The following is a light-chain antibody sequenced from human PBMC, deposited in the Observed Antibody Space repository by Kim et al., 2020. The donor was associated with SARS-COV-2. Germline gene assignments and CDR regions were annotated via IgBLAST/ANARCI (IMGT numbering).Light chain of an antibody. CDR3: CSYAGSYTLV. CDR2: DVS. J-gene: IGLJ3*02. Sequence: GQSVTISCTGNSRVVGGYNYVSWYQQHPGKAPKLMIYDVSKRPSGVPDRFSGSKSGNTASLTISGLQAEDEADYYCCSYAGSYTLVFGGGTQLTVL. V-gene: IGLV2-11*01. CDR1: SRVVGGYNY.